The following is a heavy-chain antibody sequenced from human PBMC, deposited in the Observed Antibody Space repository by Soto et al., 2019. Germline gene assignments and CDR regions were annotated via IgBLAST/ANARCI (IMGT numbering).Heavy chain of an antibody. Sequence: QVQLVQSGAEVKKSGASVKVSCKASGYTFTSHNINWVRQATGQGLEWMGWMNPNSGNTGYAQKFQGRVTMTRNTSISTAYMELSSLRSEDTAVYYCARWDYGVYARFDYWGQGTLVTVSS. J-gene: IGHJ4*02. V-gene: IGHV1-8*01. CDR3: ARWDYGVYARFDY. CDR2: MNPNSGNT. CDR1: GYTFTSHN. D-gene: IGHD4-17*01.